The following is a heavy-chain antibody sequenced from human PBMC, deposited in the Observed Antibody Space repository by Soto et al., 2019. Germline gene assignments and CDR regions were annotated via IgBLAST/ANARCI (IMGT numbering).Heavy chain of an antibody. CDR2: INHSGST. J-gene: IGHJ3*02. CDR1: GGSFSGYY. CDR3: ARKVAYMSTSAFDI. V-gene: IGHV4-34*01. Sequence: QVQLQQWGAGLLKPSETLSLTCAVYGGSFSGYYWSGIRQPPGKGLEWIGEINHSGSTNYNPSLKSRVTLSVATSKNQFSLKLSSVTAADTAVYYCARKVAYMSTSAFDIWGQGTMVTVSS. D-gene: IGHD5-12*01.